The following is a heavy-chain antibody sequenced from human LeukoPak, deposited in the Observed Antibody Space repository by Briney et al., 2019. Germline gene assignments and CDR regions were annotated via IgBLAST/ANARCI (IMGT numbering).Heavy chain of an antibody. CDR3: ARDPSNTVGRNIYFDY. CDR1: GFAFNKYG. J-gene: IGHJ4*02. Sequence: ASVKVSSKASGFAFNKYGFSWVRQAPGQGPEWLGWISAYDGRTNYAQNLQGRLTLTTDTSTTTAYMELRSLTSDDTAVYYCARDPSNTVGRNIYFDYWGQGTLVTVSS. CDR2: ISAYDGRT. V-gene: IGHV1-18*01. D-gene: IGHD1-14*01.